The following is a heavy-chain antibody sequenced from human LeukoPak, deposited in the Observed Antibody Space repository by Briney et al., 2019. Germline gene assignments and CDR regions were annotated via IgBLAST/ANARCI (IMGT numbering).Heavy chain of an antibody. V-gene: IGHV3-30*18. J-gene: IGHJ4*02. D-gene: IGHD3-10*01. Sequence: PGGSLRLSCAASGFTFSSYGMHWVRQAPGKGLEWVAVISYDGSNKYYADSVKGRFTISRDNSKNTLYLQMNSLRAEDTAVYYCAKDRRDVLLWFGESDFDYWGQGTLVTVSS. CDR3: AKDRRDVLLWFGESDFDY. CDR2: ISYDGSNK. CDR1: GFTFSSYG.